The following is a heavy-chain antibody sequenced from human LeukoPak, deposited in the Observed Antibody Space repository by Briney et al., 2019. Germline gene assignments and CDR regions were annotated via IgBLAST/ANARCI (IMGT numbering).Heavy chain of an antibody. CDR2: TYYRSTWYN. Sequence: SQTLSLTCAISGDSVSSNSVTWNWIRQSPSRGLEWLGRTYYRSTWYNDYAVSVRGRITVNPDTSKNRFSLHLNSVTPEDTAVYYCARRLTQYDCFDPWGQGILVTVSS. V-gene: IGHV6-1*01. CDR3: ARRLTQYDCFDP. D-gene: IGHD2-2*01. J-gene: IGHJ5*02. CDR1: GDSVSSNSVT.